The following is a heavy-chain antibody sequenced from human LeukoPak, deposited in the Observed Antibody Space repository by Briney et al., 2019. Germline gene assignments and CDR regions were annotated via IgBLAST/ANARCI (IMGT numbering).Heavy chain of an antibody. CDR2: IYWNDDK. D-gene: IGHD3-9*01. Sequence: SGPTLVNPTQTLTLTCTFSGISLSSSGVGVGWIRQPPGKALEWLALIYWNDDKRYSPSLKSRLTIAKDTSKNQVVLTMTNMDPVDTATYYCARRSTQYYDIIGGFDYWGQGTLVTVSS. J-gene: IGHJ4*02. CDR3: ARRSTQYYDIIGGFDY. V-gene: IGHV2-5*01. CDR1: GISLSSSGVG.